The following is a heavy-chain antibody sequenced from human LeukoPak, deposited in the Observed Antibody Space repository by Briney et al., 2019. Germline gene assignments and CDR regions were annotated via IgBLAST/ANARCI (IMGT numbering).Heavy chain of an antibody. J-gene: IGHJ6*02. CDR2: IYHSGST. V-gene: IGHV4-4*02. D-gene: IGHD2-21*02. CDR1: GGSISSSNW. CDR3: ARGPREIVVVTSYGMDV. Sequence: SETLSLTCAVSGGSISSSNWWSWVRQPPGKGLEWIGEIYHSGSTNYNPSLKSRVTISVDTSKNQFSLKLSSVTAADTAVYYCARGPREIVVVTSYGMDVWGQGTTVTVSS.